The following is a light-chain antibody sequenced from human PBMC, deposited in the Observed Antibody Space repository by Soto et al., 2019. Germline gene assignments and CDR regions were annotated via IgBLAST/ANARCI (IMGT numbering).Light chain of an antibody. CDR3: QQYNSYHDT. Sequence: DIQMTQSPSTLSASVGDRVTITCRASQSISSWLAWYQQKPGKAPKLLIYDASSLESGVPSRFSGSGSGTECTLTISILQPDDFANYYCQQYNSYHDTFGHGTKLEIK. V-gene: IGKV1-5*01. CDR1: QSISSW. CDR2: DAS. J-gene: IGKJ2*01.